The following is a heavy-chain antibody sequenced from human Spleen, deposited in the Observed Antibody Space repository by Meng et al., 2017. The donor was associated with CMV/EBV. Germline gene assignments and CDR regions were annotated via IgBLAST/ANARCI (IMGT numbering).Heavy chain of an antibody. Sequence: GESLKIYCAASGFTFSRYWMHWVRQAPGKGRVWVSRINSDGSSTSYADSVKGRFTISRDNAKNTLYLQMNSLRAEDTAVYYCARGLMILVVTDWGQGTLVTFSS. V-gene: IGHV3-74*01. CDR1: GFTFSRYW. D-gene: IGHD3-22*01. J-gene: IGHJ4*02. CDR2: INSDGSST. CDR3: ARGLMILVVTD.